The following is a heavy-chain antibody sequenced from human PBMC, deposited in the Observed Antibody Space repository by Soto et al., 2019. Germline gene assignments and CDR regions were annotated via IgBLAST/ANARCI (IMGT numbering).Heavy chain of an antibody. CDR3: ARGLGSCANGICRIFDS. Sequence: QVQLVQSGAEVEKPGASVKVSCKASGYTFTAYYIHWVRQAPGQGLEWMVMFNPKASTAAYAQSFQGRVTMTSDTSTNTVYMELSTLRSEDTAVYYCARGLGSCANGICRIFDSWGQGTLVTVSS. CDR2: FNPKASTA. J-gene: IGHJ4*02. D-gene: IGHD2-8*01. V-gene: IGHV1-46*01. CDR1: GYTFTAYY.